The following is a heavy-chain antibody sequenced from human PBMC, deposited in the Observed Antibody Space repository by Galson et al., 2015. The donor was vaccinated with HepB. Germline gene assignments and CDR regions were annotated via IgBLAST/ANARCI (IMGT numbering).Heavy chain of an antibody. J-gene: IGHJ2*01. CDR2: IWYDGSNK. D-gene: IGHD2/OR15-2a*01. Sequence: SLRLSCAASGLTFSSYGMHWVRQAPGKGLEWVAVIWYDGSNKYYADSVKGRFTISRDNSRNTLYLQMNSLRAEDTAVYYRARDTSAEYWYFDLWGRGTLVTVSS. CDR1: GLTFSSYG. V-gene: IGHV3-33*01. CDR3: ARDTSAEYWYFDL.